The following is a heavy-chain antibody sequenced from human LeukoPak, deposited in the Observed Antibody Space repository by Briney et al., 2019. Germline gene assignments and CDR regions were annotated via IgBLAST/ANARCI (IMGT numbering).Heavy chain of an antibody. CDR2: IDYSGNT. CDR1: GGSISSYY. V-gene: IGHV4-59*08. J-gene: IGHJ4*02. Sequence: SETLSLTCTVSGGSISSYYWSWIRQSPGKRLEWIGYIDYSGNTKYNPSLQSRVTVSVDTSRNQFFLRLRSVTAADTALYFCARMPGRSPDYRGQGISVTVSP. CDR3: ARMPGRSPDY. D-gene: IGHD3-10*01.